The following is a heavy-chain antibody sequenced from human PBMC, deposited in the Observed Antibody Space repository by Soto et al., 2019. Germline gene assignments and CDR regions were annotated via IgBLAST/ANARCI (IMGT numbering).Heavy chain of an antibody. Sequence: GGSLRLSCAASGFTFSSYGMHWVRQAPGKGLEWVAVIWYDGSNKYYADSVKGRFTISRDNSKNTLYLQMNSLRAEDTAVYYCARDQKGGADYFDYWGQGTLVTVSS. CDR3: ARDQKGGADYFDY. D-gene: IGHD1-26*01. CDR2: IWYDGSNK. V-gene: IGHV3-33*01. J-gene: IGHJ4*02. CDR1: GFTFSSYG.